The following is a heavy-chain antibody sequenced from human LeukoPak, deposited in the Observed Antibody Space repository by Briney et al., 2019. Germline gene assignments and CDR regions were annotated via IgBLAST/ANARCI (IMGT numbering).Heavy chain of an antibody. CDR2: IFWDDDK. CDR3: ADTSTLVVVGQRAFDI. D-gene: IGHD2-21*01. J-gene: IGHJ3*02. Sequence: SGLTLVNPTQTLTLTCTVSGFSLSTPGVGVGWIRQPPGKALEWLAPIFWDDDKRCSSSLKGRLIITKDTSKNQVVLTMTNMDPVDTATYYCADTSTLVVVGQRAFDIWGQGTMVTVSS. CDR1: GFSLSTPGVG. V-gene: IGHV2-5*02.